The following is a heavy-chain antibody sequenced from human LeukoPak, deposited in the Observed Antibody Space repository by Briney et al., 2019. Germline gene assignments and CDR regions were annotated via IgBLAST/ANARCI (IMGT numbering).Heavy chain of an antibody. Sequence: GESLKISCKGSGNSFNNHFIGWVRQLPGKGVEWMGIIYPGDSETRYSPSFQGQVTISADKSISTIYLQWSSLEASDTAMYYCARRSTVIRGVLEEAFDYWGQGTLVTVSS. D-gene: IGHD3-10*01. CDR1: GNSFNNHF. CDR3: ARRSTVIRGVLEEAFDY. J-gene: IGHJ4*02. V-gene: IGHV5-51*01. CDR2: IYPGDSET.